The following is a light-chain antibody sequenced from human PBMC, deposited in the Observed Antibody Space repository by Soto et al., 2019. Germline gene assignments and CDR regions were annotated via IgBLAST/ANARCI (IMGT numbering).Light chain of an antibody. V-gene: IGLV1-47*02. J-gene: IGLJ2*01. Sequence: QSVLTQPPSASGTPGQRVTISCSGATSNIGSNYVYWYQHLPGTAPKLLIYTDNERPSGVPDRFSGSKSGNTASLTISGLQAEDEADYYCCSYAGSYSLFGGGTKLTVL. CDR3: CSYAGSYSL. CDR2: TDN. CDR1: TSNIGSNY.